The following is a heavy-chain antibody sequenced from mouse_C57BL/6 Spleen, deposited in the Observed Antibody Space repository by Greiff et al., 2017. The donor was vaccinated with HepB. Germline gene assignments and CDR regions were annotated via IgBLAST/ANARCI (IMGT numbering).Heavy chain of an antibody. CDR3: AYGYEFAY. V-gene: IGHV1-82*01. CDR1: GYAFSSSW. CDR2: IYPGDGDT. D-gene: IGHD2-2*01. Sequence: QVQLQQSGPELVKPGASVKISCKASGYAFSSSWMNWVKQRPGKGLEWIGRIYPGDGDTNYNGKFKGKATLTADKSSSTAYMQLSSLTSEDSAVYFCAYGYEFAYWGQGTLVTVSA. J-gene: IGHJ3*01.